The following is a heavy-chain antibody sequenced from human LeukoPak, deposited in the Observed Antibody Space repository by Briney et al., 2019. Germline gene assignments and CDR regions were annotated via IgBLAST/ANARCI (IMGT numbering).Heavy chain of an antibody. CDR3: AKGAAAGLYYFDY. CDR2: IIPIFGTA. D-gene: IGHD6-13*01. CDR1: GGTFSSYA. V-gene: IGHV1-69*05. J-gene: IGHJ4*02. Sequence: GASVKVSCKASGGTFSSYATSWVRQAPGQGLEWMGGIIPIFGTANYAQKFQGRVTMTRDMSTSTVYMELSSLRSEDTAVYYCAKGAAAGLYYFDYWGQGTLVTVSS.